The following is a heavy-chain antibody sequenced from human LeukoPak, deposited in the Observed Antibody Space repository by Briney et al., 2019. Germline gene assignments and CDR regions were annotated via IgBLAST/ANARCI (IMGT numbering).Heavy chain of an antibody. CDR2: INPSGGST. CDR1: GYTFTNYY. V-gene: IGHV1-46*01. Sequence: ASVKVPCKASGYTFTNYYMHWVRQAPGQGLEWMGIINPSGGSTNYAQKFQGRVTMTRDTSTSTVYMELSSLRSEDTAVYYCARSYYYDRSGYYPPFFDYWGQGTLVTVSS. J-gene: IGHJ4*02. D-gene: IGHD3-22*01. CDR3: ARSYYYDRSGYYPPFFDY.